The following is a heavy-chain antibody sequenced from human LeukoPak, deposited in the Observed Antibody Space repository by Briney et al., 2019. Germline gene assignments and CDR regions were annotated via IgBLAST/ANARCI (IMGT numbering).Heavy chain of an antibody. D-gene: IGHD2-2*01. CDR3: ATKYCTSTTCSWPRRTFFGF. V-gene: IGHV4-34*01. Sequence: SETLSLTCAVYGGSFSGYYWSWIRQPPGKGLEWIGEINHSGSTNYNPSLKSRVTISVDTSKNQFSLQRNSVSAADTAVYFCATKYCTSTTCSWPRRTFFGFWGQGALVTVSS. CDR1: GGSFSGYY. CDR2: INHSGST. J-gene: IGHJ4*02.